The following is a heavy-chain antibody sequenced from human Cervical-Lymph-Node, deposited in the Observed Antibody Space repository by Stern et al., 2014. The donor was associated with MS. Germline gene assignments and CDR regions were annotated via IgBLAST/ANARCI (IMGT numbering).Heavy chain of an antibody. J-gene: IGHJ6*02. CDR2: MNPNSGNT. CDR1: GYTFTSYD. D-gene: IGHD5-12*01. V-gene: IGHV1-8*01. CDR3: ARGYATIDYYGMDV. Sequence: VQLVESGAEVKKPGASVKVSCKASGYTFTSYDINWVRQATGQGLEWMGWMNPNSGNTGYAQKFQGRVTMTRNTSISTAYMELSSLRSEDTAVYYCARGYATIDYYGMDVWGQGTTVTVSS.